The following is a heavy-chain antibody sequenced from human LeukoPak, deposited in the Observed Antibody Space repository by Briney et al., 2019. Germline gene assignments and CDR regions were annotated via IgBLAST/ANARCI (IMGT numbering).Heavy chain of an antibody. CDR3: AREVGDYVWGSYRGGFDY. CDR1: GGSISTYY. Sequence: SETLSLTCTLSGGSISTYYWSWVRQPPGKGLEWIGYIYYTGSTDYNPSLKSRVTMSVDTSKNQFSLKLSSVTAADTAVYSCAREVGDYVWGSYRGGFDYWGQGTLVTVSS. CDR2: IYYTGST. J-gene: IGHJ4*02. D-gene: IGHD3-16*02. V-gene: IGHV4-59*12.